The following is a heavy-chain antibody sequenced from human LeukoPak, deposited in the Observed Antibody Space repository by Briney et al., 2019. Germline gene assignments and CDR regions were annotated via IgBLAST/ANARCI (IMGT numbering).Heavy chain of an antibody. CDR3: AKDLDYTTSGYYFDY. V-gene: IGHV3-23*01. CDR1: GFTFSSYA. CDR2: IGAGGTFT. Sequence: GGSLLLSCTASGFTFSSYAMNWVRQAPGKGLEWVSGIGAGGTFTYYADSVKGRFTIFRVNSRNTLYLQMNSLRADDTAVYYCAKDLDYTTSGYYFDYWGQGTLVTVSS. D-gene: IGHD4-11*01. J-gene: IGHJ4*02.